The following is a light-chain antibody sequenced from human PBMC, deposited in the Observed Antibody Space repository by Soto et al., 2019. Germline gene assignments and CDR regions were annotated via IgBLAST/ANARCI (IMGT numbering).Light chain of an antibody. Sequence: SPLAQRSAVRGAGGQCSSRCCTGTSGFVGSFSLVSWYQQHPGKAPKVMISEGHRRPSGVPDRFSGSTSVNSASLTISGLQADDEADYYCCLYIGATTFVFGTGTKVTVL. V-gene: IGLV2-23*01. CDR3: CLYIGATTFV. CDR1: SGFVGSFSL. J-gene: IGLJ1*01. CDR2: EGH.